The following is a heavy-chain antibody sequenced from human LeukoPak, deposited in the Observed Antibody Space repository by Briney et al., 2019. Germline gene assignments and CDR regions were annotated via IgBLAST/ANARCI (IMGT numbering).Heavy chain of an antibody. CDR3: ARVPLGYSYGYIYYYYGMDV. CDR1: GFTFSSYA. J-gene: IGHJ6*02. Sequence: PGGSLRLSCAASGFTFSSYAMHWVRQAPGKGLEWVAVISYDGSNKYYADSVKGRFTISRDNSKNTLYLQMNSLRAEDTAVYYCARVPLGYSYGYIYYYYGMDVWGQGTTVTVSS. CDR2: ISYDGSNK. D-gene: IGHD5-18*01. V-gene: IGHV3-30*04.